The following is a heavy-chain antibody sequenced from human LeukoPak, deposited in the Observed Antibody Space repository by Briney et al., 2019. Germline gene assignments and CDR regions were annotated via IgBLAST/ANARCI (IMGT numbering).Heavy chain of an antibody. CDR3: ARGLGVATSFDY. CDR1: GGTFSSYA. D-gene: IGHD5-12*01. V-gene: IGHV1-69*05. J-gene: IGHJ4*02. Sequence: ASVKVSCKASGGTFSSYAISWVRQAPGQGLEWMGGIIPIFGTANYAQKFQGRVTITTDESTSTAYRELSSLRSEDTAVYYCARGLGVATSFDYWGQGTLVTVSS. CDR2: IIPIFGTA.